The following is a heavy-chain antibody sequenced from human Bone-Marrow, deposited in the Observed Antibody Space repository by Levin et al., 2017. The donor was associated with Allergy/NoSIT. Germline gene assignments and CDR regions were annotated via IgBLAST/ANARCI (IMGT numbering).Heavy chain of an antibody. V-gene: IGHV1-2*04. CDR1: GYTFTGYY. D-gene: IGHD3-10*01. CDR2: INPNSGGT. Sequence: GESLKISCKASGYTFTGYYMHWVRQAPGQGLEWMGWINPNSGGTNYAQKFQGWVTMTRDTSISTAYMELSRLRSDDTAVYYCAREYGSGRFDYYYYGMDGWGQGTTVTVSS. J-gene: IGHJ6*02. CDR3: AREYGSGRFDYYYYGMDG.